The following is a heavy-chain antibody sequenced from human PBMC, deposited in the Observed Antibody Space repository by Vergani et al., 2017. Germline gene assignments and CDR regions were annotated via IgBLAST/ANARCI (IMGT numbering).Heavy chain of an antibody. CDR3: ARDSTLSIQLWLPGILEQYYYYMDV. D-gene: IGHD5-18*01. V-gene: IGHV3-23*01. CDR1: GFTFSSYA. CDR2: ISGSGGST. J-gene: IGHJ6*03. Sequence: EVQLLESGGGLVQPGGSLRLSCAASGFTFSSYAMSWVRQAPGKGLEWVSAISGSGGSTYYADSVKGRFTISRDNSKNSLYLQMNSLRAEDTAVYYCARDSTLSIQLWLPGILEQYYYYMDVWGKGTTVTVSS.